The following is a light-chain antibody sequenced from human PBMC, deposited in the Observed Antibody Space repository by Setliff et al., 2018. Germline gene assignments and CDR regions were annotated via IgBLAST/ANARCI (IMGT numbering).Light chain of an antibody. CDR1: SSDVGGYNY. CDR3: ASYTSSSTPYV. V-gene: IGLV2-14*01. Sequence: QSVLAQPASVSGSPGQSITISCTGTSSDVGGYNYVSWYQQHPGKAPKLMIYEISNRPSGVSNRFSGPKSGNTASLTISGPQAEDEADYYCASYTSSSTPYVFGTGTKVTV. J-gene: IGLJ1*01. CDR2: EIS.